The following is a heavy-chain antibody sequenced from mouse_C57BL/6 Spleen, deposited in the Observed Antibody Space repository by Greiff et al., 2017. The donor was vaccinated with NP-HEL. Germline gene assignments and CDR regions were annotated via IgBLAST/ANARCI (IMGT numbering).Heavy chain of an antibody. CDR1: GYTFTSYW. J-gene: IGHJ4*01. D-gene: IGHD1-1*02. V-gene: IGHV1-7*01. CDR3: ARGVATDYYAMDY. CDR2: INPSSGYT. Sequence: VQLQQSGAELAKPGASVKLSCKASGYTFTSYWMHWVKQRPGQGLEWIGYINPSSGYTKYNQKFKDKATLTADKSTSTAYMQLRSLTYEDSAVYYCARGVATDYYAMDYWGQGTSVTVSS.